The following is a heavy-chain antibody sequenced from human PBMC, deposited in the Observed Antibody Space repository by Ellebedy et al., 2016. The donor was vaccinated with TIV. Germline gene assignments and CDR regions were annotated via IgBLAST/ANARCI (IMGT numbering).Heavy chain of an antibody. Sequence: PGGSLRLSCAASGFTFSNYWMNRVRQAPGKGLEWVANIKQDGSAKYYVDSVKGRFTISRDNAKNSLYLQMNSLRAEDTAVYYCARDWEYYYDSSGYQGNAFDIWGQGTMVTVSS. V-gene: IGHV3-7*01. CDR2: IKQDGSAK. CDR3: ARDWEYYYDSSGYQGNAFDI. D-gene: IGHD3-22*01. CDR1: GFTFSNYW. J-gene: IGHJ3*02.